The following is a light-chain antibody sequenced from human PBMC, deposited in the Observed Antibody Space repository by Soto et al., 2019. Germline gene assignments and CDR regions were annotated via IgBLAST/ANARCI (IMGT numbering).Light chain of an antibody. V-gene: IGKV1-5*03. Sequence: DIQMTQSPSTLSASVGDRVAITCRASQSISSSLAWYQQKPGKAPNLLIYKASSLESGVTSRFSGSGSGTEFTLTISGLQPDDFAAYYCQQYNSYSWTFGQGTKVDIK. CDR1: QSISSS. J-gene: IGKJ1*01. CDR3: QQYNSYSWT. CDR2: KAS.